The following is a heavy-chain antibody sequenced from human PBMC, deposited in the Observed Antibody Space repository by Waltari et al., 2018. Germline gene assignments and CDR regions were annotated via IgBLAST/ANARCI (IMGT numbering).Heavy chain of an antibody. CDR1: GGSFSGYY. CDR2: INHNGNR. Sequence: QVQLQQWGAGQLQPSETLSLTCAVYGGSFSGYYWGWICQPPGTGLEWIGEINHNGNRHTNRCLRGRIPMSVDTSRGQFSLKVNSVTAADTAVYYCVRLEDCSGPGGNCYSGDSFALDVWGQGTTVTVSS. CDR3: VRLEDCSGPGGNCYSGDSFALDV. D-gene: IGHD2-15*01. J-gene: IGHJ6*02. V-gene: IGHV4-34*02.